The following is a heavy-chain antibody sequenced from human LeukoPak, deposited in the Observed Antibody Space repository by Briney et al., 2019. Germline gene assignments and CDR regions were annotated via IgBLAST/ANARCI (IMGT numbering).Heavy chain of an antibody. CDR3: ARGRRYCSSTSCYFDY. CDR1: GFTFSSYA. Sequence: GGSLRLSCAASGFTFSSYAMHWVRLAPGKGLEWVAVISYDGSNKYYADSVKGRFTISRDNSKNTLYLQMNSLRAEDTAVYYCARGRRYCSSTSCYFDYWGQGTLVTVSS. CDR2: ISYDGSNK. J-gene: IGHJ4*02. D-gene: IGHD2-2*01. V-gene: IGHV3-30-3*01.